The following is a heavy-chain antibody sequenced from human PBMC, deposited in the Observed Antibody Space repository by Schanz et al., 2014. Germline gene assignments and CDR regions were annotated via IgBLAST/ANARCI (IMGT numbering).Heavy chain of an antibody. D-gene: IGHD4-17*01. V-gene: IGHV1-69*02. J-gene: IGHJ5*02. CDR3: ATLDYADTVS. CDR2: IIPILGVT. CDR1: GGTFSRLT. Sequence: QVQLVQSGADVKKPGSSVRVSCKASGGTFSRLTFSWVRQAPGQGLEWMGRIIPILGVTHYAQKFQGRVTITADKSTTTANMNLSSLNTADTAVYCCATLDYADTVSWGQGTLVTVSS.